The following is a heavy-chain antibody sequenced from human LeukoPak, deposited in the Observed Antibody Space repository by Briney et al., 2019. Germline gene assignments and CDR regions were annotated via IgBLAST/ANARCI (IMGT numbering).Heavy chain of an antibody. V-gene: IGHV3-30*02. Sequence: SGGSLRPSCAASGFTFSSYGMHWVRQAPGKGLEWVAFIRYDGSNKYYADSVKGRFTISRDNSKNTLYLQMNSLRAEDTAVYYCAKDFGGRGVDYWGQGTLVTVSS. CDR2: IRYDGSNK. CDR3: AKDFGGRGVDY. CDR1: GFTFSSYG. J-gene: IGHJ4*02. D-gene: IGHD2-15*01.